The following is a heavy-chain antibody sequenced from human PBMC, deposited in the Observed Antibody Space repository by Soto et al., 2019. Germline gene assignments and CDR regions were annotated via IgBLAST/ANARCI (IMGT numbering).Heavy chain of an antibody. CDR3: ARHDSGFDYYFDH. CDR1: GGSISKNY. CDR2: IYNSGST. Sequence: QVQLQESGPGLVKPSETLSLTCTVSGGSISKNYWSWIRQPPGKGLEWIGYIYNSGSTNYNPSLKRRVTIAIDTSKNQFTLHLRSGTAADTAVYYCARHDSGFDYYFDHWGQGTLVTVSS. D-gene: IGHD6-19*01. J-gene: IGHJ4*02. V-gene: IGHV4-59*08.